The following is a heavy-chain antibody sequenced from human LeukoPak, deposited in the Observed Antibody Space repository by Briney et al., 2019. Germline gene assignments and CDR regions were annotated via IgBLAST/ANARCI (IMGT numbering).Heavy chain of an antibody. J-gene: IGHJ4*02. Sequence: GGSLRLSYAASGFTVSSNYMSWVRQAPGKGLEWVSVIYSGGSTYYADSVKGRFTISRDNSKNTLYLQMNSLRAEDTAVYYCTTDLKENDYGDYGGFDYWGQGTLVTVSS. CDR2: IYSGGST. CDR1: GFTVSSNY. V-gene: IGHV3-53*01. D-gene: IGHD4-17*01. CDR3: TTDLKENDYGDYGGFDY.